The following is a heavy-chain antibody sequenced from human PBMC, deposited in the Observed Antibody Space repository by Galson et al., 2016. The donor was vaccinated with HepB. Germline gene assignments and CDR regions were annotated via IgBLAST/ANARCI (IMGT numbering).Heavy chain of an antibody. CDR1: GFPFNRYT. V-gene: IGHV3-21*06. J-gene: IGHJ4*02. Sequence: SLRLSCAASGFPFNRYTINWVRQAPGKGLEWVSSISKTSTYIYYADSVKGRFTISRDNARSSLSLQMNSLRADDTALYFCTRSYGITGTTPMDYWGRGTLVTVSS. CDR2: ISKTSTYI. D-gene: IGHD1-7*01. CDR3: TRSYGITGTTPMDY.